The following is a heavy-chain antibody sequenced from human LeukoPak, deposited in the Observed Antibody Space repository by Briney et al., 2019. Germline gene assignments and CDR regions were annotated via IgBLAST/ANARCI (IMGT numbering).Heavy chain of an antibody. CDR3: ARDCSSTSCYDGDY. J-gene: IGHJ4*02. D-gene: IGHD2-2*01. CDR1: GFTFSSYE. V-gene: IGHV3-48*03. CDR2: TSNSGSSI. Sequence: PGGSLRLSCTASGFTFSSYEMNWVRQAPGKGLEWVSYTSNSGSSIYYADSVKGRFTISRDNAKNSLYLQMNSLRAEDTAVYYCARDCSSTSCYDGDYWGQGTLVTVSS.